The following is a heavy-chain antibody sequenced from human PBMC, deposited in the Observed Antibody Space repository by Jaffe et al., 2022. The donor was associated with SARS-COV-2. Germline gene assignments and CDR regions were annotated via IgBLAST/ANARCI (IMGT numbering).Heavy chain of an antibody. D-gene: IGHD1-1*01. CDR1: GITFSGYW. CDR2: IKEDGTEQ. J-gene: IGHJ4*02. Sequence: EVQVVESGGGMVQPGGSLRLSCAGSGITFSGYWMSWVRQAPEKGLEWVANIKEDGTEQYYVDSVKGRFTISRDNAKNTLNLQMNSLRVEDTAVYYCVRGPLTTATGSYWGQGTLVTVSS. CDR3: VRGPLTTATGSY. V-gene: IGHV3-7*01.